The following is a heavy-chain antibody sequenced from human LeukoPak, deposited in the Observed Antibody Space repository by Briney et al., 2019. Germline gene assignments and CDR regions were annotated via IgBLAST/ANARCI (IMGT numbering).Heavy chain of an antibody. V-gene: IGHV3-74*01. Sequence: GGSLRLSCAASGFTFSNFWMHWVRQAPGKGPVWVSRINSDGSTTTYADSVKGRFTISRDNAKNTLYLQMNSLGAEDTAVYYCARDWSTPWGQGTLVTASS. J-gene: IGHJ5*02. CDR3: ARDWSTP. CDR1: GFTFSNFW. D-gene: IGHD3-3*01. CDR2: INSDGSTT.